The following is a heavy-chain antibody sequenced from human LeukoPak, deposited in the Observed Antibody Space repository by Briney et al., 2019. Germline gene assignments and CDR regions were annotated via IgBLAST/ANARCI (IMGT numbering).Heavy chain of an antibody. CDR3: ASGIAAAPDY. CDR1: GGSFSGYY. J-gene: IGHJ4*02. V-gene: IGHV4-34*01. Sequence: SETLSLTCAVYGGSFSGYYWSWIRQPPGKGLEWIGEINHSGSTNYNPSLKSRVTISVDTSKNQFSLKLSSVTAADTAVYYCASGIAAAPDYWGQGTLVTASS. D-gene: IGHD6-13*01. CDR2: INHSGST.